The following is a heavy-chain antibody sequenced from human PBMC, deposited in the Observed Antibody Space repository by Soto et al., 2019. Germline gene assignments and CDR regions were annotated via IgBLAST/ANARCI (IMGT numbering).Heavy chain of an antibody. CDR2: ISSSSNTI. CDR1: GFTFSTYS. J-gene: IGHJ4*02. CDR3: PLRASPL. Sequence: EVQLVESGGGLVQPGGSLRLSCAASGFTFSTYSMNWVRQAPGKGLEWISYISSSSNTIYYADSVKGRFTLSRDNAKNSPYLQMNGRRAQSPSGYYYPLRASPLRGPGTLVT. V-gene: IGHV3-48*01.